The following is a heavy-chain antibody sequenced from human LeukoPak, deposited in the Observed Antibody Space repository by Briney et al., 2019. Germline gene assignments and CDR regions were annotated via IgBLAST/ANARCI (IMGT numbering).Heavy chain of an antibody. CDR1: GFTFTDYA. V-gene: IGHV3-64D*06. D-gene: IGHD5-18*01. CDR2: ISIDGGSK. J-gene: IGHJ4*02. CDR3: VKDREYSYDY. Sequence: GGSLRLFCSASGFTFTDYAMHWVRQAPGKGLEYVSTISIDGGSKYYADFVKGRFSISRDNSKNTLHLQMSSLRAEDTAVYYCVKDREYSYDYWGQGTLVTVSS.